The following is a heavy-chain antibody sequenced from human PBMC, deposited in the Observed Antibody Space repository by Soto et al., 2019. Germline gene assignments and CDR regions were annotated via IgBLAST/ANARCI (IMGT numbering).Heavy chain of an antibody. CDR1: GGTFSSYT. Sequence: QVQLVQSGAEVKKPGSSVKVSCKASGGTFSSYTISCVRQAPGQGLEWMGRIIPILGIANYAQKFQGRVKITADKVTSTAYMEVSSVRSEDTAVYYCASRYDSSDYCGQGTLVTVSS. D-gene: IGHD3-22*01. CDR2: IIPILGIA. CDR3: ASRYDSSDY. V-gene: IGHV1-69*02. J-gene: IGHJ4*02.